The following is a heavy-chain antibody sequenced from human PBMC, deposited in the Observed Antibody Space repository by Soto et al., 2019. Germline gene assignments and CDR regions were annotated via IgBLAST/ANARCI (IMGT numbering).Heavy chain of an antibody. CDR1: GFTFSSYS. J-gene: IGHJ6*03. CDR2: ISSSSSTI. V-gene: IGHV3-48*01. CDR3: AASIAAAGRDYYYYYYMDV. D-gene: IGHD6-13*01. Sequence: WGSLRLSCAASGFTFSSYSMNWVRQAPGKGLEWVSYISSSSSTIYYADSVKGRFTISRDNAKNSLYLQMNSLRAEDTAVYYCAASIAAAGRDYYYYYYMDVWGKGTTVTVSS.